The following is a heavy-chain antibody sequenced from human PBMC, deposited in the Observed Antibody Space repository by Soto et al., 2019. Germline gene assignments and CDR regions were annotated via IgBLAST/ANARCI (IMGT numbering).Heavy chain of an antibody. V-gene: IGHV1-18*04. CDR1: GYTFTSYG. D-gene: IGHD6-19*01. Sequence: ASVKVSCKASGYTFTSYGISWVRQAPGQGLEWMGWISAYNGNTNYAQKLQGRVTMTTDTSTSTAYMELRSLRSDDTAVYYCARGRSGGSPPPNYSCNHRDVWGKEPTGTASS. CDR3: ARGRSGGSPPPNYSCNHRDV. J-gene: IGHJ6*03. CDR2: ISAYNGNT.